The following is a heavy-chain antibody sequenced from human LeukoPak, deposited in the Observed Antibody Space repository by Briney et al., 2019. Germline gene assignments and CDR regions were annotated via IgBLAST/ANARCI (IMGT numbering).Heavy chain of an antibody. CDR1: GFTFSSYS. V-gene: IGHV3-21*01. CDR3: VRDGDSSGYYVVSY. D-gene: IGHD3-22*01. J-gene: IGHJ4*02. CDR2: ISSSSSYI. Sequence: GGSLRLSCAASGFTFSSYSMNWVRQAPGKGLEWVSSISSSSSYIYYADSVKGRFTISRDNAKNSLYLQMNSLRAEDTAVYYCVRDGDSSGYYVVSYWGQGTLVTVSS.